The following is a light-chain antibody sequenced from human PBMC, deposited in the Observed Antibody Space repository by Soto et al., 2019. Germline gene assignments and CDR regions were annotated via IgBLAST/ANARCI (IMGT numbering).Light chain of an antibody. V-gene: IGKV1-33*01. J-gene: IGKJ4*01. CDR1: QSIANF. CDR3: QQYEDLPLT. Sequence: DVQMTQSPSSLSASVGDRVIITCKANQSIANFLNWFQHKPGEAPKLLISDASHLELGVPSRFSGSRSGKDFVLDINNLQSEDVATYFCQQYEDLPLTFGGGTKVDI. CDR2: DAS.